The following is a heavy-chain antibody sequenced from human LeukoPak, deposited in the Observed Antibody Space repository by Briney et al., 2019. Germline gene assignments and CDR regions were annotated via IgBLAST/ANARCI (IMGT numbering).Heavy chain of an antibody. Sequence: GASVKVSCKASGYTFTSYGISWVRQAPGQGLERMGWISAYNGNTNYAQKLQGRVTMTTDTSTSTAYMELRSLRSDDTAVYYCARVARASGGSCYDYWGQGTLVTVSS. V-gene: IGHV1-18*01. CDR1: GYTFTSYG. CDR3: ARVARASGGSCYDY. D-gene: IGHD2-15*01. J-gene: IGHJ4*02. CDR2: ISAYNGNT.